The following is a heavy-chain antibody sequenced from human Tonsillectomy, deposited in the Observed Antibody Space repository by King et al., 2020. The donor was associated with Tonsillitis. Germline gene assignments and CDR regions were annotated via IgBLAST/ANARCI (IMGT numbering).Heavy chain of an antibody. V-gene: IGHV4-4*07. Sequence: QLQESGPGLVKPSETLSLTCTVSGASISSYYWSWIRPPAGKGLEWIGRLYTSGSTNYNPALKSRVTMSVDTSNNQFSLEVKSVTAADTAVYYCARDSGTGVGNYWGQGTLVIVSS. J-gene: IGHJ4*02. CDR1: GASISSYY. D-gene: IGHD1-1*01. CDR2: LYTSGST. CDR3: ARDSGTGVGNY.